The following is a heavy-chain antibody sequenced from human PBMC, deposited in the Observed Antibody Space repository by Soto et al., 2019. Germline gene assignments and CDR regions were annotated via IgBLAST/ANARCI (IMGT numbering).Heavy chain of an antibody. CDR1: GYTFTSYA. V-gene: IGHV1-3*01. CDR2: INAGNGNT. J-gene: IGHJ4*02. CDR3: ARDLGDFWTYFDY. D-gene: IGHD3-3*01. Sequence: ASVKVSCKASGYTFTSYAMHWVRQAPGQRLEWMGWINAGNGNTKYSQKFQGRVTITRDTSASTAYMELNSLRAEDTAIYYCARDLGDFWTYFDYWGQGTLVTVSS.